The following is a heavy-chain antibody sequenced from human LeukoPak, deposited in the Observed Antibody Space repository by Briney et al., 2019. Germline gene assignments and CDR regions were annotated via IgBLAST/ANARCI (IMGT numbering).Heavy chain of an antibody. CDR1: GFTFSSYW. V-gene: IGHV3-74*01. D-gene: IGHD2-21*02. Sequence: PGGSLRLSCAASGFTFSSYWMHWVRQAPGKGLLWVSRINSDGSSTSYADSVKGRFTISRDNSKNTLYLQMNSLRAEDTAVYYCAKDGPPYCGGDCYSSHFDYWGQGTLVTVSS. CDR3: AKDGPPYCGGDCYSSHFDY. CDR2: INSDGSST. J-gene: IGHJ4*02.